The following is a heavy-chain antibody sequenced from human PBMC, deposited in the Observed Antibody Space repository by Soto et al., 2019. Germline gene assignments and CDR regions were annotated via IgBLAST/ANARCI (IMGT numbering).Heavy chain of an antibody. CDR3: VRSNSRRQWPACY. D-gene: IGHD1-26*01. CDR2: IYSSGST. V-gene: IGHV4-61*01. CDR1: GDSVTRGSYY. Sequence: ETLSLTSTVSGDSVTRGSYYWSWVRQPPGKGLEWIGYIYSSGSTNYNPSFKSRVTISVDTSKNQFSLNMASVTAADTAVYFCVRSNSRRQWPACYRGQGTLVT. J-gene: IGHJ1*01.